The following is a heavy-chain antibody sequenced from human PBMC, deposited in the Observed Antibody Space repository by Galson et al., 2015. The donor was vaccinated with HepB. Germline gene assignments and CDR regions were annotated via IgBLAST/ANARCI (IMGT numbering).Heavy chain of an antibody. J-gene: IGHJ4*02. CDR2: ISGSGGST. D-gene: IGHD1-26*01. CDR1: GFTFSSYA. Sequence: SLRLSCAASGFTFSSYAMSWVRQAPGKGLEWVSAISGSGGSTYYADSVKGRFTISRDNSKNTLYLQMNNLRAEDTAVYYCAKGPSRYSGSYCHYWGQGTLVTVSS. CDR3: AKGPSRYSGSYCHY. V-gene: IGHV3-23*01.